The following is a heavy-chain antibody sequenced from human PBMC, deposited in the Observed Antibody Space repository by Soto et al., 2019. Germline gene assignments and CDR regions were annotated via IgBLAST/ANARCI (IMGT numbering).Heavy chain of an antibody. CDR3: AIGHGDGVDY. CDR1: RFTFRSYA. D-gene: IGHD4-17*01. Sequence: EVQLLESGGGLVQPGGSLRLSCAASRFTFRSYAMSWVRQSLGKGLEWVSAISGSGGNTYYADSVKGRFTISRDNSKNTLYRQLRSLSAEDAALYYCAIGHGDGVDYWGQGTLVTVSS. V-gene: IGHV3-23*01. J-gene: IGHJ4*02. CDR2: ISGSGGNT.